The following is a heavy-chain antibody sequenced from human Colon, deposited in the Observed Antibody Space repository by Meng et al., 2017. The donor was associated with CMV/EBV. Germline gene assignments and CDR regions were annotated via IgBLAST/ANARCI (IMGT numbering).Heavy chain of an antibody. J-gene: IGHJ3*02. D-gene: IGHD2-2*01. CDR2: IHYTGLT. Sequence: SETLSLTCAVSGGSITDYYWHWMRQSPGKGLEWIGYIHYTGLTNYSPSLKSRVTMAVDTSKNQLSLKLTSVTAADTAVFYCARRYCTGTRCPPVAFDIWGLGTMVTVSS. V-gene: IGHV4-59*01. CDR1: GGSITDYY. CDR3: ARRYCTGTRCPPVAFDI.